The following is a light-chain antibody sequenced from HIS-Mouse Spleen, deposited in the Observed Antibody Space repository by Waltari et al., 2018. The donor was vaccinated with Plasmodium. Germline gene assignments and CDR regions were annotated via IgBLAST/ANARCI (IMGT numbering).Light chain of an antibody. CDR3: QQYNNWSFT. CDR1: QSVSSN. CDR2: GAS. Sequence: EIVMTQSPATLSVSPGERATLSCRASQSVSSNLAWYQQKPGQAPRLLIYGASTRATGIPARCSGSRSGTEFTLTISSLQSEDFAVCYCQQYNNWSFTFGPGTKVDIK. J-gene: IGKJ3*01. V-gene: IGKV3-15*01.